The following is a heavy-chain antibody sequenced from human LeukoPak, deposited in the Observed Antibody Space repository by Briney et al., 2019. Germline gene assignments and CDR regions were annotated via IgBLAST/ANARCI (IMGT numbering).Heavy chain of an antibody. CDR2: INHSGST. CDR3: ARSGEIVSDAFDI. Sequence: SETLSLTCAVYGGSFSGYYWSWIRQPPGKGLEWIGEINHSGSTNYNPSLKSRVTISVDTSKNQFSLKLSSVTAADTAVYYCARSGEIVSDAFDIRGQGTMVTVSS. V-gene: IGHV4-34*01. D-gene: IGHD3-22*01. CDR1: GGSFSGYY. J-gene: IGHJ3*02.